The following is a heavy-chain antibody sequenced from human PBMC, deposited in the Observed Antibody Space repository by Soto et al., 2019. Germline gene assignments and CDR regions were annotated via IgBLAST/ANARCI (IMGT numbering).Heavy chain of an antibody. CDR3: ARVNLVIAASSFDS. D-gene: IGHD6-6*01. CDR2: IIPIFGTA. Sequence: SVKVSCKASGGTFSNYAISWVPPSSVEGLGWMGGIIPIFGTANYPQKFQGRVTITADESTSTAYMELSSVTAADTAVYYCARVNLVIAASSFDSWGQGTLVTVSS. CDR1: GGTFSNYA. V-gene: IGHV1-69*13. J-gene: IGHJ4*02.